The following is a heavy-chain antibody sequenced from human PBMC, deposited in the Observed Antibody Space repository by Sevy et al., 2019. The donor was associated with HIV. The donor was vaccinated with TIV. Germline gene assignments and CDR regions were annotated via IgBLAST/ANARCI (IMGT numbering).Heavy chain of an antibody. V-gene: IGHV4-4*02. CDR3: ARDSHPYYDFWSGYYPFLYYYGMDV. Sequence: GSLRLSCTASGFKFSSYAMTWVRQPPGKGLEWIGEIYHSGSTNYNPSLKSRVTISVDKSKNQFSLKLSSVTAADTAVYYCARDSHPYYDFWSGYYPFLYYYGMDVWGQGTTVTVSS. J-gene: IGHJ6*02. D-gene: IGHD3-3*01. CDR2: IYHSGST. CDR1: GFKFSSYAM.